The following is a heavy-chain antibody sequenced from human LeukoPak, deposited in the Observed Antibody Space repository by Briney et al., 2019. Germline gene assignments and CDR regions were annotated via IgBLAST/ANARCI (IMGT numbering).Heavy chain of an antibody. J-gene: IGHJ6*03. CDR2: INPNSGGK. V-gene: IGHV1-2*02. Sequence: ASVKVSCKASGYIFTDYYMHWVRQAPGQGLEWMGWINPNSGGKNYAQKFQGRVTMTRDTSISTAYMELSRLRSDDTAVYYCSRGPVSYSYYYYMDVWGKGTTITVSS. D-gene: IGHD2-21*01. CDR1: GYIFTDYY. CDR3: SRGPVSYSYYYYMDV.